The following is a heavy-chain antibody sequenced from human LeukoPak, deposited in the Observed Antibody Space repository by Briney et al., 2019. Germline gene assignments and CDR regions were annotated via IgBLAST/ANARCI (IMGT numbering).Heavy chain of an antibody. CDR1: GFTFSDFE. J-gene: IGHJ4*02. D-gene: IGHD3-22*01. Sequence: GGSLRLSCAASGFTFSDFEMNWVRQAPGKGLEWVASVNTVSSYIYYADSMRGRFTISRDNAKNSLFLQMNSLRAEDTAVYYCARLRRNSDRSGFFYYYDHWGQGTLVTVSS. V-gene: IGHV3-21*01. CDR3: ARLRRNSDRSGFFYYYDH. CDR2: VNTVSSYI.